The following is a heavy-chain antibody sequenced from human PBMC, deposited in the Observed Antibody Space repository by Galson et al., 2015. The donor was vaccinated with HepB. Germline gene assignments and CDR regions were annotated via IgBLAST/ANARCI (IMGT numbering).Heavy chain of an antibody. CDR2: MNPNSGNT. V-gene: IGHV1-8*01. CDR3: ALVGDYLGGDAFDI. CDR1: GYTFTSYD. Sequence: SVKVSCKASGYTFTSYDINWVRQATGQGLEWMGWMNPNSGNTGYAQKFQGRVTMTRNTSISTAYMELSSLRSEDTAVYYCALVGDYLGGDAFDIWGQGTMVTVSS. J-gene: IGHJ3*02. D-gene: IGHD4-17*01.